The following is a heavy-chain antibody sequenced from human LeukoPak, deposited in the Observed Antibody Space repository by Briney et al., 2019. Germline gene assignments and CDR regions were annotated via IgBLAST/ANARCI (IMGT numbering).Heavy chain of an antibody. CDR3: ARGHSGSYYYYFDY. V-gene: IGHV4-61*02. J-gene: IGHJ4*02. CDR2: IYTSGST. CDR1: GGSISSGSYY. Sequence: SQTLSLTCTVSGGSISSGSYYWSWIRQPAGKGLEWIGRIYTSGSTNYNPSLKSRVTISVDTSKNQFSLKLSSVTAADTAVYYYARGHSGSYYYYFDYWGQGTLVTVSS. D-gene: IGHD1-26*01.